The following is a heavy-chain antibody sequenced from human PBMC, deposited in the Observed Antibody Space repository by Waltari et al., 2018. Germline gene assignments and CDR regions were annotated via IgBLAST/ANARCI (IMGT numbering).Heavy chain of an antibody. CDR3: SKGSRSSARTPPDGGVP. Sequence: QVQLVESGGGVVQPGRSLRLSCAASGFAFSSYDVHWVRQAPGKGLEWVTLISYDGSKKVYADSVKGRFTISRDNSKKTVFLQMNSLRLEDTAVYYCSKGSRSSARTPPDGGVPWGQGTLVTVSS. J-gene: IGHJ5*02. D-gene: IGHD3-10*01. CDR1: GFAFSSYD. CDR2: ISYDGSKK. V-gene: IGHV3-30*18.